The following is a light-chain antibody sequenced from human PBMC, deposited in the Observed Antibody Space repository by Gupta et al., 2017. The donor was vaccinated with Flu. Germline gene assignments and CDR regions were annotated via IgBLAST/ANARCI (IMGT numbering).Light chain of an antibody. CDR1: QSVSSY. V-gene: IGKV3-11*01. Sequence: IVFTHSPATLPLSPGERSTLACRASQSVSSYLAWYQQKPGQAPRLLIYDASNRATGIPDRFSGSGSGTDFTLNISSLEPEDFAVYYCQQRSKWPGTFGQGTKVEIK. CDR2: DAS. CDR3: QQRSKWPGT. J-gene: IGKJ1*01.